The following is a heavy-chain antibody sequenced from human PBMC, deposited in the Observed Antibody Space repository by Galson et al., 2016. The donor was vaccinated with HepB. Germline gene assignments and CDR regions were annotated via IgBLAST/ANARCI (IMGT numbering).Heavy chain of an antibody. J-gene: IGHJ6*02. CDR1: GYTFTSYG. CDR3: ARGCRQQLAHYYYYGMDV. CDR2: INPNSGGT. V-gene: IGHV1-2*04. Sequence: SVKVSCKASGYTFTSYGISWVRQAPGQGLEWMGWINPNSGGTNYAQKFQGWVTMTRDTSISTAYMELSRLRSDDTAVYYCARGCRQQLAHYYYYGMDVWGQGTTVTVSS. D-gene: IGHD6-13*01.